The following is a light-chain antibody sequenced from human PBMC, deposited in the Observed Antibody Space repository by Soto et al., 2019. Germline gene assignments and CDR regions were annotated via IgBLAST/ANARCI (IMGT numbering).Light chain of an antibody. J-gene: IGLJ3*02. CDR1: SSDVGAYNF. CDR3: MCYAGGNNWV. CDR2: EVS. V-gene: IGLV2-14*01. Sequence: QSVLTQPASVSGSPGQSITISCTGTSSDVGAYNFVSWYQQFPGKAPKLMIYEVSNRPSGVSDRFSGSKSGNTASLTVSGLQAEDEADYYCMCYAGGNNWVFGGGTQLTVL.